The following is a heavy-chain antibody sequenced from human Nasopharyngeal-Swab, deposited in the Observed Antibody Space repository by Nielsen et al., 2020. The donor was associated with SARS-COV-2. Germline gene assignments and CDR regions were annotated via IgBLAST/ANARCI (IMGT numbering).Heavy chain of an antibody. J-gene: IGHJ3*02. Sequence: AAVEVSCKVSGYTLTELSMHWVRQAPGKGLEWMGGFDPEDGETIYAQKFQGRVTMTEDTSTDTAYMELSSLRSEDTAVYYCATLTYYYDSSGYSAAFDIWGQGTMVTVSS. CDR3: ATLTYYYDSSGYSAAFDI. CDR1: GYTLTELS. D-gene: IGHD3-22*01. CDR2: FDPEDGET. V-gene: IGHV1-24*01.